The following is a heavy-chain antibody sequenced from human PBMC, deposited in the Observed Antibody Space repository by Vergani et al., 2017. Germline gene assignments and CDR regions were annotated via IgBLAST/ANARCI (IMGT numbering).Heavy chain of an antibody. D-gene: IGHD5-24*01. Sequence: QVQLVESGGGVVQPGRSLRLSCAASGFTFSSYGMHWVRQAPGKGREWVAVIWYDGSNKYYADSVKGRFTISRDNSKNTLYLQMNRLRAEDTAVYYCAKEVLDGYNSVWYYYYGMDVWGQGTTVTVSS. CDR1: GFTFSSYG. CDR3: AKEVLDGYNSVWYYYYGMDV. J-gene: IGHJ6*02. V-gene: IGHV3-33*06. CDR2: IWYDGSNK.